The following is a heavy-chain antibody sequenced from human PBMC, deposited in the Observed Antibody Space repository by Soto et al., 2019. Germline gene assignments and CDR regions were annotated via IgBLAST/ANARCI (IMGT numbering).Heavy chain of an antibody. D-gene: IGHD4-17*01. J-gene: IGHJ3*02. CDR1: GGTFSSYA. CDR3: ARVNVDYVLLNPRKRQPYDACDI. V-gene: IGHV1-69*01. CDR2: IIPIFVTA. Sequence: QVQLVQSGAEVKKPGSSVKVSCKASGGTFSSYAISWVRQAPGQGLEWMGGIIPIFVTANYALKLQGRVTSPPDESTSSAYMQRSSLKYEDTAVYYCARVNVDYVLLNPRKRQPYDACDIWGQGTMVTVSS.